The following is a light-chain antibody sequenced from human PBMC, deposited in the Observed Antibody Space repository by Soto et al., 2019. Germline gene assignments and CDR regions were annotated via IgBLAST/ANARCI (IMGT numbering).Light chain of an antibody. J-gene: IGLJ1*01. CDR2: SDT. CDR3: AAWDDSLSGFV. Sequence: QLVLTQPPSASXXPGQRVTISCSGSRSNIGNNFVYWCQQLPGTAPRLLIYSDTQRPSGVPDRFSGSKSGTSASLTISGLRPEDEADYYCAAWDDSLSGFVFGTGTKLTVL. CDR1: RSNIGNNF. V-gene: IGLV1-47*02.